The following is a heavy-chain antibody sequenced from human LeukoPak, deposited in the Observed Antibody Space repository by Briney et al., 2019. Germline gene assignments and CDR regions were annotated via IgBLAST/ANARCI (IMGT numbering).Heavy chain of an antibody. CDR3: ARRRAGRDWFDP. J-gene: IGHJ5*02. V-gene: IGHV4-61*01. Sequence: SETLSLTCTVSGGSVSSGSYYWSWIRQPPGKGLEWIGYIYYSGSTNYNPSLKSRVTISVDTSKNQFSLKLSSVTATDTAVYYCARRRAGRDWFDPWGQGTLVTVSS. D-gene: IGHD6-19*01. CDR2: IYYSGST. CDR1: GGSVSSGSYY.